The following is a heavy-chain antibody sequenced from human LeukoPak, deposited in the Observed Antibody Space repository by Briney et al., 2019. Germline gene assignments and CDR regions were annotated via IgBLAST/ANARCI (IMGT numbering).Heavy chain of an antibody. D-gene: IGHD3-9*01. Sequence: PSETLSLTCSVSGGSMTGFFWTWIRQPPGKGLEWIGYIYYSGSTNYNPSLKSRVTISVDTSKNQFSLKLSSVTAADTAVYYCARHPRVLRYFDWSTDAFDIWGQGTMVTVSS. V-gene: IGHV4-59*08. CDR2: IYYSGST. J-gene: IGHJ3*02. CDR3: ARHPRVLRYFDWSTDAFDI. CDR1: GGSMTGFF.